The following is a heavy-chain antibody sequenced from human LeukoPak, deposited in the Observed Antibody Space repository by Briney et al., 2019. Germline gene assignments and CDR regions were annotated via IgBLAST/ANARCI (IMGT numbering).Heavy chain of an antibody. CDR1: GGTFSSYA. V-gene: IGHV1-69*04. Sequence: SVKVSCKASGGTFSSYAISWVRQAPGQGLEWMGRIIPILGIANYAQKFQGRVTITADKSTSTAYMELSSLRSEDTAVYYCARDLANYYDSSGSDYWGQGTLVTVSS. D-gene: IGHD3-22*01. CDR3: ARDLANYYDSSGSDY. J-gene: IGHJ4*02. CDR2: IIPILGIA.